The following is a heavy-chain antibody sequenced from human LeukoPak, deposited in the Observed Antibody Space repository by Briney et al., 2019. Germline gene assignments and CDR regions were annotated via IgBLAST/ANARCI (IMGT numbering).Heavy chain of an antibody. D-gene: IGHD6-19*01. J-gene: IGHJ4*02. Sequence: GGSLTLSCAASGFTFSSYSMSWVRQPPGKGREWVSAISGSGGSTYYEDSVKGRFTISRDNSKNTLYLQMNSLRAEDTAVYYCAKDRRGAVAGNYYWGQGTLVTVSS. CDR1: GFTFSSYS. CDR3: AKDRRGAVAGNYY. V-gene: IGHV3-23*01. CDR2: ISGSGGST.